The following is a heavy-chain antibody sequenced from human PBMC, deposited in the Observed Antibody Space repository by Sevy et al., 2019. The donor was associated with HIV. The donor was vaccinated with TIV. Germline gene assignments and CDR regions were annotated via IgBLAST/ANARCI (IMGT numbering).Heavy chain of an antibody. J-gene: IGHJ6*02. Sequence: GGSLRLSCAASGFTFSSYGMHWVRQAPGKGLEWVAVISYDGSNKYYADSVKGRFNISRDNSKNTLYLQMNSLRAEDTAVYYCVTVTTMSGNYYYYGMDVWGQGTTVTVSS. CDR3: VTVTTMSGNYYYYGMDV. CDR2: ISYDGSNK. D-gene: IGHD4-4*01. V-gene: IGHV3-30*03. CDR1: GFTFSSYG.